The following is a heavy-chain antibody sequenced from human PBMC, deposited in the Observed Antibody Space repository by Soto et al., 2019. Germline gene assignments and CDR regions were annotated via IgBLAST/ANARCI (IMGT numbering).Heavy chain of an antibody. V-gene: IGHV5-51*01. J-gene: IGHJ3*02. CDR2: IYPGDSDT. D-gene: IGHD3-22*01. Sequence: GESLKISCKGSVYSFTSYWIGWVRQMPGKGLEWMGIIYPGDSDTRYSPSFQGQVTISADKSISTAYLQWSSLKASDTAMYYCARPSDSSGYMRYTAFDIWGQGTMVTVSS. CDR3: ARPSDSSGYMRYTAFDI. CDR1: VYSFTSYW.